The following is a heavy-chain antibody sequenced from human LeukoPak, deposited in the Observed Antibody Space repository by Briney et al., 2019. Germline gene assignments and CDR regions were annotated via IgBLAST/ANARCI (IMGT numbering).Heavy chain of an antibody. V-gene: IGHV3-30*04. CDR3: ARDETYYDFWSGYRDYYFDY. Sequence: GGSLRLSCAASGFTLSSYAMHWVRQAPGKGLEWVAVISYDGSNKYYADSVKGRFTISRDNSKNTLYLQMNSLRAEDTAVYYCARDETYYDFWSGYRDYYFDYWGQGTLVTVSS. CDR2: ISYDGSNK. J-gene: IGHJ4*02. CDR1: GFTLSSYA. D-gene: IGHD3-3*01.